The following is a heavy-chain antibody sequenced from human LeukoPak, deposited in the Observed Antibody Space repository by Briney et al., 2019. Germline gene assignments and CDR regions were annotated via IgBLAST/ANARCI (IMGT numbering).Heavy chain of an antibody. CDR2: ISGSGDAT. CDR3: AKDLTGYYAPLDY. Sequence: GGSLRLSCAASGFTFSSYAMSWVRQGPGKGLEWVSTISGSGDATYTADSVKGRFTISRDNSKNTLYLQMNSLRAEDTAVYYCAKDLTGYYAPLDYWGQGTLVTVSS. J-gene: IGHJ4*02. CDR1: GFTFSSYA. D-gene: IGHD3-9*01. V-gene: IGHV3-23*01.